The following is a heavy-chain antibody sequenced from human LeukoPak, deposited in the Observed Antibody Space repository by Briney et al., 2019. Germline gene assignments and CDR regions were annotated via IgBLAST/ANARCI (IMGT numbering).Heavy chain of an antibody. J-gene: IGHJ4*02. V-gene: IGHV3-48*04. Sequence: GGSLRLSCAASGFTFSTYSMNWVRQAPGKGLEWVSYISGSGSTRYYADSLKGRFTISRDNAKNSLYLQMNSLRAEDTAVYYCARAKPSTVTTIAVFDYWGQGTLVTVSS. CDR1: GFTFSTYS. CDR2: ISGSGSTR. D-gene: IGHD4-17*01. CDR3: ARAKPSTVTTIAVFDY.